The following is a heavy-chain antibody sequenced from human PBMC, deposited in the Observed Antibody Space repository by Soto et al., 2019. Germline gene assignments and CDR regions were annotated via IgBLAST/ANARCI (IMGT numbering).Heavy chain of an antibody. J-gene: IGHJ4*02. CDR3: AKDEVVAAAGPVFDY. CDR1: GFTFSSYA. V-gene: IGHV3-23*01. Sequence: PGGSLRLSCAASGFTFSSYAMSWVRQAPGKGLEWVSSITSTGDRAYYADSVKGRFTISRDNSKNTLYLQMNSLRAEDTAVYYCAKDEVVAAAGPVFDYWGQGTLVTVSS. CDR2: ITSTGDRA. D-gene: IGHD6-13*01.